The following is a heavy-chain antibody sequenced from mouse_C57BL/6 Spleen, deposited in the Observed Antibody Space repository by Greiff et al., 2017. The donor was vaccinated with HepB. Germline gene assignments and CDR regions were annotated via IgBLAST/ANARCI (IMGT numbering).Heavy chain of an antibody. V-gene: IGHV1-64*01. CDR2: IHPNSGST. Sequence: VQLQQPGAELVKPGASVKLSCKASGYTFTSYWMHWVKQRPGQGLEWIGMIHPNSGSTNYNEKFKSKATLTVDKSSSTAYMQLSSLTSEDSAVYYCAREDYGYPYFDVWGTGTTVTVSS. J-gene: IGHJ1*03. D-gene: IGHD2-2*01. CDR1: GYTFTSYW. CDR3: AREDYGYPYFDV.